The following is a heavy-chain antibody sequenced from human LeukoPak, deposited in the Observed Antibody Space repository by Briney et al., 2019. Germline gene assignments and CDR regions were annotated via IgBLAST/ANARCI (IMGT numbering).Heavy chain of an antibody. V-gene: IGHV1-2*02. D-gene: IGHD2-8*01. CDR3: ARDEGYCTNDVCLATIGHFDY. J-gene: IGHJ4*02. Sequence: ASVKVSCKASGYTFTGYYIHWVRQAPGQGLEWMGWINPNSGGTKYAQRFQGRVTMTRDTSISTANMELSRLRSDDTAVYYCARDEGYCTNDVCLATIGHFDYWGQGTLVTVSS. CDR1: GYTFTGYY. CDR2: INPNSGGT.